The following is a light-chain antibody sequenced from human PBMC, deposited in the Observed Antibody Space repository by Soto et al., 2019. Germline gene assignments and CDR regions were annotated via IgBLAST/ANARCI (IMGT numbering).Light chain of an antibody. Sequence: EIVLTQSPGTLSLSPGERATLSCRASQSVSSSYLAWYQQKPGQAPRLLIYGASGRATGIPDRFSGSGSGTDFTLTISRLEPEGFAVYYCQQYGSSPRVYTFGQGTKLEIK. CDR3: QQYGSSPRVYT. CDR1: QSVSSSY. J-gene: IGKJ2*01. CDR2: GAS. V-gene: IGKV3-20*01.